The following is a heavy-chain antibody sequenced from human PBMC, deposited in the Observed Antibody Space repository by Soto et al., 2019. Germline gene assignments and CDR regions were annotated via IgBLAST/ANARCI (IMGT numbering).Heavy chain of an antibody. Sequence: EVQLLESGGGLVQPGGSLRLSCAASGFTFSSYAMSWVRQAPGKGLEWVSAISGSGGSTYYADSVKGRFTISRDNSKNTLYLQMNSLGAEDTAVYYCAKASYYYDSSGYYYLGYFDYWGQGTLVTVSS. D-gene: IGHD3-22*01. J-gene: IGHJ4*02. CDR1: GFTFSSYA. CDR3: AKASYYYDSSGYYYLGYFDY. V-gene: IGHV3-23*01. CDR2: ISGSGGST.